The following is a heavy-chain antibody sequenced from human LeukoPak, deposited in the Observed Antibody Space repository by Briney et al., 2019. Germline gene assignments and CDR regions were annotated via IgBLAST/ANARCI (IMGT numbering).Heavy chain of an antibody. V-gene: IGHV3-30*02. J-gene: IGHJ6*04. CDR3: AKDDSWYYDSKMDV. CDR2: IRYDGSNK. Sequence: GGSLRLSCAASGFTFSSYGMHWVRQAPGKGLEWVAFIRYDGSNKYYADSVKGRFTISRDNSRNTLYLQMNSLRAEDTAVYYCAKDDSWYYDSKMDVWGKGTTVTISS. CDR1: GFTFSSYG. D-gene: IGHD3-22*01.